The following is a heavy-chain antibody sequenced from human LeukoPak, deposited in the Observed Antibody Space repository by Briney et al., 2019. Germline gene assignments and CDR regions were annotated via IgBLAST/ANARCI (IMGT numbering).Heavy chain of an antibody. V-gene: IGHV1-18*01. CDR2: ISAYNGNT. CDR1: GYTFTSYG. D-gene: IGHD2-2*01. Sequence: GASVKVSCKASGYTFTSYGISWVRQAPGQGLEWMGWISAYNGNTNYAQKLEGRATMTTDTSTSTAYRELRSLRSDDTAVYYCARVVVVPAAMRDVFDYWGQGTLVTVSS. CDR3: ARVVVVPAAMRDVFDY. J-gene: IGHJ4*02.